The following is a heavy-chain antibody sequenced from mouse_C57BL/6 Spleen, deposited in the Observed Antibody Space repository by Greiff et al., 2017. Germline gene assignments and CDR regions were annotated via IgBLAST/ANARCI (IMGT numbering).Heavy chain of an antibody. J-gene: IGHJ4*01. CDR2: INPSSGYT. D-gene: IGHD2-3*01. V-gene: IGHV1-4*01. Sequence: QVHVKQSGAELARPGASVKMSCKASGYTFTSYTMHWVKQRPGQGLEWIGYINPSSGYTKYNQKFKDKATLTADKSSSTAYMQLSSLTSEDAAVYYCARYYDGYYGYAMDYWGQGTSVTVSS. CDR1: GYTFTSYT. CDR3: ARYYDGYYGYAMDY.